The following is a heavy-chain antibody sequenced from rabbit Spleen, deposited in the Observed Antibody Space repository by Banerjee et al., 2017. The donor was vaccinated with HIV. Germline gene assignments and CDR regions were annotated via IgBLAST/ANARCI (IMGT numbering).Heavy chain of an antibody. CDR1: GVDFSSHYY. CDR2: IYTSSGNT. D-gene: IGHD4-1*01. CDR3: ARDLASVIGWNFNL. J-gene: IGHJ4*01. Sequence: QEQLEESGGGLVKPGGTLTLTYKASGVDFSSHYYMCWVRQAPGKGLELIACIYTSSGNTWYASWVHGRFTISRTSSTTVTLQMTSLTAADTATYFCARDLASVIGWNFNLWGPGTLVTVS. V-gene: IGHV1S43*01.